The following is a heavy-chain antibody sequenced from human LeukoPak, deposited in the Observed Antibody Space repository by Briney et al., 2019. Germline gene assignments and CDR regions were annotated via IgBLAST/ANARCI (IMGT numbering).Heavy chain of an antibody. J-gene: IGHJ6*02. V-gene: IGHV4-59*08. Sequence: SETLSLTCTVSGGSISSYYWSWIRQPPGKGLEWIGYILYSGSTNRNPSLRSRVTISVDTSKNQFSLKLSSVTAADTAVYYCARHLNWNGNYYYYYGMDVWGQGTTVTVSS. D-gene: IGHD1-1*01. CDR3: ARHLNWNGNYYYYYGMDV. CDR2: ILYSGST. CDR1: GGSISSYY.